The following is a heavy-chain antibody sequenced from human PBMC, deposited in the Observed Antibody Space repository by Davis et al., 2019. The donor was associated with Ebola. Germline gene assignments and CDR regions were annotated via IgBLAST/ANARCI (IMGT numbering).Heavy chain of an antibody. CDR2: ISAYNGNT. CDR3: ARWGMTTIFNDY. V-gene: IGHV1-18*04. CDR1: GYTFTNYG. D-gene: IGHD5-24*01. J-gene: IGHJ4*02. Sequence: AASVKVSCKASGYTFTNYGVSWVRQVPGQGLEWMGWISAYNGNTNYAQKLQGRVTMTTDTSTSTAYMELRSLRSDDTAVYYCARWGMTTIFNDYWGQGTLVTVSS.